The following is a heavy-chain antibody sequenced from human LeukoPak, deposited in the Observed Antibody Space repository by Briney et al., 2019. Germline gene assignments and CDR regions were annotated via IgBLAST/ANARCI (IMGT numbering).Heavy chain of an antibody. CDR1: GFTFSNYW. CDR3: AGIAAAGTPTFDY. CDR2: INLRGSEK. Sequence: GGSLRLSCATSGFTFSNYWMSWVRQAPGKGLEWVANINLRGSEKYYVDSVKGRFTISRDNSKNTLYLQMNSLRAEDTAVYYCAGIAAAGTPTFDYWGQGTLVTVSS. J-gene: IGHJ4*02. D-gene: IGHD6-13*01. V-gene: IGHV3-7*03.